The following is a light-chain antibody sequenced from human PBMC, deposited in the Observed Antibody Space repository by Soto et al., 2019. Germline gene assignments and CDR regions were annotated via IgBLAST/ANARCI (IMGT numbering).Light chain of an antibody. Sequence: QSALTQPASVSGSPGQSITISCTGTSSDGGGYNYVSWYQQHPGKAPKLMIYDVSNRPSGVSNRFSGSESGNTASLTISGLQAEDEADYYCSSYTSSSTHVVFGAGTKLTVL. J-gene: IGLJ2*01. CDR2: DVS. CDR1: SSDGGGYNY. V-gene: IGLV2-14*01. CDR3: SSYTSSSTHVV.